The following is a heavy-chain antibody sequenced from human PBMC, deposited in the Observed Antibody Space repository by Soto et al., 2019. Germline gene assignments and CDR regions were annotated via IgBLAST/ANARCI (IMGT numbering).Heavy chain of an antibody. V-gene: IGHV3-23*01. J-gene: IGHJ4*02. CDR3: AKDPAGYYPYFDS. Sequence: GGSLRLSCAASGFTFSSYAMTWVRQARGKGLGWGSTIIGSGGSTNYADSVKGRFTISRDIPKNTLYLQMISVRAEDTAVYYCAKDPAGYYPYFDSWGQGTLVTVSS. CDR2: IIGSGGST. D-gene: IGHD1-26*01. CDR1: GFTFSSYA.